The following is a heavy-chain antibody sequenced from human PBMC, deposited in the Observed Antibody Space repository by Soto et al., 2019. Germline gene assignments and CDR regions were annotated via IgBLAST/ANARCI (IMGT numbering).Heavy chain of an antibody. D-gene: IGHD3-9*01. Sequence: QVQLQESGPGLVKPSGTLSLTCAVSGASIGTSNWWSWVRQSPGKGLEWIGEIHDSGSTKYNPSLTSLLTISLHKCKNQFSLNVSSVTAADTAVYYCARLKTYDILNKSDYWGQGSLVTVSS. CDR3: ARLKTYDILNKSDY. CDR2: IHDSGST. J-gene: IGHJ4*02. V-gene: IGHV4-4*02. CDR1: GASIGTSNW.